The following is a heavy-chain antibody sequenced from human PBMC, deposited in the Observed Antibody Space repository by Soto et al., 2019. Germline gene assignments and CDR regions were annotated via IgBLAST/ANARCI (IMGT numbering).Heavy chain of an antibody. V-gene: IGHV4-59*03. D-gene: IGHD6-13*01. Sequence: SETLSLTCTVSGDSIRSSYWTWIRQAPGRGLEWIGDIYHTGTTNYNPSLKSRVSISVDTSKDQFSLRLRSVTAADTAIYFCAKISAGSTDETMFTVFDHWGQGTLVTVSS. CDR3: AKISAGSTDETMFTVFDH. CDR2: IYHTGTT. CDR1: GDSIRSSY. J-gene: IGHJ4*02.